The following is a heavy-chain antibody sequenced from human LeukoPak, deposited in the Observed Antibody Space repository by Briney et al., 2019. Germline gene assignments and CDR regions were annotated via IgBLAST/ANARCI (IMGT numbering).Heavy chain of an antibody. CDR2: IFTGGST. D-gene: IGHD6-19*01. J-gene: IGHJ4*02. Sequence: GSLRLSCAAPGFTASGSHMSWVRQAPGKGLEWVSVIFTGGSTDYADSVKGRFTISRDTSRNTLSLQMNSLRAEDTAVYYCARDSSGNYYFDYWGQGTLVTVSS. CDR3: ARDSSGNYYFDY. CDR1: GFTASGSH. V-gene: IGHV3-53*01.